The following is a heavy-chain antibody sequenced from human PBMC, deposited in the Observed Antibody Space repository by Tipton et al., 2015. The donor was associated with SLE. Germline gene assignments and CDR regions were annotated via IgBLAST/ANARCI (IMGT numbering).Heavy chain of an antibody. D-gene: IGHD6-19*01. CDR3: ARGSFQQCPPGAY. V-gene: IGHV4-34*01. J-gene: IGHJ4*02. CDR1: GGSFSGYH. CDR2: VADTGSP. Sequence: TLSLTCAVYGGSFSGYHWTWIRQPPGQGLEWIGEVADTGSPNYNPSLKSRVTISLDTSKSQFSLILNSVTAADTAVYYCARGSFQQCPPGAYWGQGTLVTVSS.